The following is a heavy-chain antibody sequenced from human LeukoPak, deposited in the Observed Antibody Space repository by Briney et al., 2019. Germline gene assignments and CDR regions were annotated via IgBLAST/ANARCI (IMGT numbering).Heavy chain of an antibody. V-gene: IGHV3-7*01. CDR1: GSSVSVYW. CDR3: VRDGGTDWYDP. D-gene: IGHD3-16*01. J-gene: IGHJ5*02. Sequence: GGSLRPACAPSGSSVSVYWMTSASQAPGKWLECVAKIKQVGSQKTYVDSVKSRFTISRDNAKNSLYLQMNGLRVEDTAMYYCVRDGGTDWYDPWGQGTLVTVFS. CDR2: IKQVGSQK.